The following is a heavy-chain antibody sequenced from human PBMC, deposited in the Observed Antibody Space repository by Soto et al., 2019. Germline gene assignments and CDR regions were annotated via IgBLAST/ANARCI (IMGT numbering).Heavy chain of an antibody. CDR3: ARDCSGGSCYSLDY. Sequence: ASVKVSCKASGYTFTGYYMHWVRQAPGQGLEWMGWINPNSGGTNYAQKFQGWVTMTRDTSISTAYMELSRLRSDDTAVYYCARDCSGGSCYSLDYWGRGTLVTVSS. CDR1: GYTFTGYY. J-gene: IGHJ4*02. CDR2: INPNSGGT. V-gene: IGHV1-2*04. D-gene: IGHD2-15*01.